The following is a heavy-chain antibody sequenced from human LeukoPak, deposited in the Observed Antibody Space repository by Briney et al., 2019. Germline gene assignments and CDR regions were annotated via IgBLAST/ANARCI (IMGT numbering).Heavy chain of an antibody. D-gene: IGHD5-12*01. CDR3: ARRRYSGYRPNWFDP. J-gene: IGHJ5*02. V-gene: IGHV1-8*01. CDR2: MNPNSGNT. Sequence: ASVMVSCKASGYTFTSYDINWVRQATGQGLEWMGWMNPNSGNTGYAQKFQGRVTMTRNTSISTAYMELSSLRSEDTAVYYCARRRYSGYRPNWFDPWGQGTLVTVSS. CDR1: GYTFTSYD.